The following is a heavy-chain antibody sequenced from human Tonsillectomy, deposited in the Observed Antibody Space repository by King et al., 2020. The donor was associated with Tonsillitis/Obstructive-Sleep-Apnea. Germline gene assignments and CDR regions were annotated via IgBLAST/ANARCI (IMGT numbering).Heavy chain of an antibody. CDR1: GYTFISYG. V-gene: IGHV1-18*01. CDR2: ISTYNGDT. Sequence: QLVQSGPEVKKSGASVKVSCKASGYTFISYGISWVRQAPGQGLEWMGWISTYNGDTNYAQKLLGRVTMTTDTSTSTAYMELRGLRSDDTAVYYCARDIDPRGIYCSGDDCQPDYWGQGTLVTVSS. CDR3: ARDIDPRGIYCSGDDCQPDY. D-gene: IGHD2-15*01. J-gene: IGHJ4*02.